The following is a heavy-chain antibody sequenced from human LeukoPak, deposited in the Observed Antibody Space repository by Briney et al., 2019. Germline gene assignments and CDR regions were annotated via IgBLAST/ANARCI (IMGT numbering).Heavy chain of an antibody. J-gene: IGHJ4*02. V-gene: IGHV4-61*02. CDR3: ASEAVAGGY. Sequence: SETLSLTCTVSGGSISSGSYYWSWIRQPAGKGLEWIGRIYTSGSTNYNPSLKSRVTISLDTSKNQFSLKLSSVTAADTAVYYCASEAVAGGYWGQGTLVTVSS. CDR2: IYTSGST. D-gene: IGHD6-19*01. CDR1: GGSISSGSYY.